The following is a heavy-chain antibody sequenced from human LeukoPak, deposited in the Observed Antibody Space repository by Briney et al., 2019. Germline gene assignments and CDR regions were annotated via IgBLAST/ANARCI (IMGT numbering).Heavy chain of an antibody. Sequence: GGSLRLSCAASGFTFSSYAMSWVRQAPGKGLEWVSAISGSGGSTYYADSVKGRFTISRDNSKNTLYLQMNSLRAEDTAVYYCANGVSGITMVRGVIPGVNYFDYWGQGTLVTVSS. CDR3: ANGVSGITMVRGVIPGVNYFDY. CDR1: GFTFSSYA. CDR2: ISGSGGST. J-gene: IGHJ4*02. D-gene: IGHD3-10*01. V-gene: IGHV3-23*01.